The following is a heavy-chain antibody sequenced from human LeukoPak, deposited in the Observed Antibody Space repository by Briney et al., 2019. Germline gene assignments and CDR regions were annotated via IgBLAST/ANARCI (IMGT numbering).Heavy chain of an antibody. D-gene: IGHD3-10*01. Sequence: PSETLSLTCTVSGGSVSSGSYYWSWIRQPPGEGLEWIGYIYFSGSTSYNPSLKSRVTISVDTSKNQFSLKLSSVTAADTAVYYCARLGGSGSYIPYYYYYYYMDVWGKGTTVTVSS. V-gene: IGHV4-61*01. CDR1: GGSVSSGSYY. CDR3: ARLGGSGSYIPYYYYYYYMDV. CDR2: IYFSGST. J-gene: IGHJ6*03.